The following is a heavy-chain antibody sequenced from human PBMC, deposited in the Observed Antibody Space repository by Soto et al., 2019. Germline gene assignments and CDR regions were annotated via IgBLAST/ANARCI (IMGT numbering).Heavy chain of an antibody. CDR2: ISSSSSYI. Sequence: GGSLRLSCAASGFTFSSYSMNWVRQAPGKGLEWVSSISSSSSYIYYADSVKGRFTISRDNAKNSLYLQMNSLRAEDTAVYYCARDEEDSSGWRHLFDYWGQGTLVTVSS. J-gene: IGHJ4*02. D-gene: IGHD6-19*01. CDR1: GFTFSSYS. V-gene: IGHV3-21*01. CDR3: ARDEEDSSGWRHLFDY.